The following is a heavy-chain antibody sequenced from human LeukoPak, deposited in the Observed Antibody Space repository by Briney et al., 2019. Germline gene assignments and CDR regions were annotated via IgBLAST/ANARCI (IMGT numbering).Heavy chain of an antibody. D-gene: IGHD3-16*01. CDR2: VNQGGREK. Sequence: GGSLRLSCGASGFTFSSYWMSWVRQAPGQGLEWVANVNQGGREKSYVDSVKGRFTISRDNAKKSLYLQMNSLRAEDTAVYYCARLRGDYYFDCWGQGTLVTVSS. CDR3: ARLRGDYYFDC. V-gene: IGHV3-7*05. CDR1: GFTFSSYW. J-gene: IGHJ4*02.